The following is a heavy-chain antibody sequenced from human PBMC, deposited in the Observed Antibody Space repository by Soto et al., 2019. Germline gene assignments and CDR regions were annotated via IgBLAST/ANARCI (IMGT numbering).Heavy chain of an antibody. V-gene: IGHV4-31*03. J-gene: IGHJ5*02. Sequence: NPSETLSLICFVSGYSITAGGYYWSWIRHHPGKGLEWIGSFYSSGSIIYNPSLRSRVSISGDTSSNQFSMSLTSVTAADTARYYCARMYSSGSGWFHPWGQGTLVTVSS. D-gene: IGHD6-19*01. CDR1: GYSITAGGYY. CDR3: ARMYSSGSGWFHP. CDR2: FYSSGSI.